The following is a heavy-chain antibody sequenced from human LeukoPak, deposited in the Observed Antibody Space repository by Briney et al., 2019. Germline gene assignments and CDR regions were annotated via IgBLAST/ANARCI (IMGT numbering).Heavy chain of an antibody. CDR3: ARDLGYSFGYYDY. D-gene: IGHD5-18*01. J-gene: IGHJ4*02. CDR1: GGSISSYY. CDR2: IYYSGST. Sequence: SETLSLTCTVSGGSISSYYWSWIRQPAGKGLEWIGYIYYSGSTNYNPSLKSRVTISVDTSKNQFSLKLSSVTAADTAVYYCARDLGYSFGYYDYWGQGTLVTVSS. V-gene: IGHV4-59*01.